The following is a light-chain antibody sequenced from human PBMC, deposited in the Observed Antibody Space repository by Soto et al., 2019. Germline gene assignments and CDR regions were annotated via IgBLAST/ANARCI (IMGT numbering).Light chain of an antibody. V-gene: IGKV3-11*01. J-gene: IGKJ5*01. CDR1: QSVSSY. CDR3: QKRSNWPPT. CDR2: DAS. Sequence: EIVLTQSPATLSLSPGERATLSCRASQSVSSYLAWYQQKPGQAPRLLIYDASNTATGIPARFSGSGSGTDFTLTISSLEPEDFAVYYCQKRSNWPPTCGQGTRLEIK.